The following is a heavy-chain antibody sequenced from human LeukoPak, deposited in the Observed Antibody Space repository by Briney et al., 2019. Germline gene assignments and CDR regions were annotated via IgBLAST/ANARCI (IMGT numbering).Heavy chain of an antibody. CDR1: GFTFSSYA. D-gene: IGHD3-10*01. V-gene: IGHV3-23*01. J-gene: IGHJ4*02. CDR3: AKSHYYGSGSIDY. CDR2: VSASGDST. Sequence: GGSLRLSCAASGFTFSSYAMSWVRQAPGKGLAWISTVSASGDSTSYADSVKGRFTISRDNSKNALYMQVNSLRADDAALYYCAKSHYYGSGSIDYWGQGTLVTVSS.